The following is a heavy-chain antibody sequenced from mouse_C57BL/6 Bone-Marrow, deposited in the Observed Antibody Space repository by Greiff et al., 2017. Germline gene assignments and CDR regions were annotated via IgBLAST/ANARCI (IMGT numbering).Heavy chain of an antibody. CDR2: IDPENGDT. CDR3: TTCLYYGSRGCMDY. CDR1: GFNIKDDY. D-gene: IGHD1-1*01. V-gene: IGHV14-4*01. Sequence: EVQLQQSGAELVRPGASVKLSCTASGFNIKDDYMHWVKQRPEQGLEWIGWIDPENGDTEYASKFQGKATITADTSSNTAYLQLSSLTSDDTAVYYCTTCLYYGSRGCMDYWGQGTSVTVSS. J-gene: IGHJ4*01.